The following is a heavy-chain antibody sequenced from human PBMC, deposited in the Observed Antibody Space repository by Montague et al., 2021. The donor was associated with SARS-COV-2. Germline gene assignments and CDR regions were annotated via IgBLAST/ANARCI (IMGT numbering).Heavy chain of an antibody. CDR2: TCYRSKWYN. Sequence: CAISGDSVSSNSAAWNWIRQSPSRGLEWLGRTCYRSKWYNDYAVSVKSRITINPDTSTNQFSLQLNSVTPEDTAVYYCARGDEEQWLVHYYYYGMDVWGQGATVTVSS. V-gene: IGHV6-1*01. CDR1: GDSVSSNSAA. J-gene: IGHJ6*02. CDR3: ARGDEEQWLVHYYYYGMDV. D-gene: IGHD6-19*01.